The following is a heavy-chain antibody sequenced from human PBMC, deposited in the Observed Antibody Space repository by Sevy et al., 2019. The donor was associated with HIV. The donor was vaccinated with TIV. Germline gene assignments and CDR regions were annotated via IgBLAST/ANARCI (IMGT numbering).Heavy chain of an antibody. CDR2: ISAYNGNT. CDR1: GYTFTSYG. J-gene: IGHJ6*03. D-gene: IGHD6-13*01. CDR3: ARGRRAAGLYYYYYMDV. Sequence: GASVKVSCKASGYTFTSYGISWVRQAPGQGLEWMGWISAYNGNTNYAQKLQGRVTMTTDTSTSTAYMELRSLRSDDTAVYYCARGRRAAGLYYYYYMDVWGKGTTVTVSS. V-gene: IGHV1-18*01.